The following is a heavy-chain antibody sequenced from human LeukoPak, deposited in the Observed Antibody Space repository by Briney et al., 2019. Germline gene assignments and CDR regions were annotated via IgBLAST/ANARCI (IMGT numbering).Heavy chain of an antibody. J-gene: IGHJ4*02. Sequence: TSESLSLTCAVYGGSFSGYYWSWIRQPPGKGLEWIGEINHSGSTNYNPSLKSRVTISVDTSKNQLSLKLITVLAADSAVYYCARVFSPRGYDILTGYLYYFDYWGQGTLVTVSS. V-gene: IGHV4-34*01. D-gene: IGHD3-9*01. CDR1: GGSFSGYY. CDR3: ARVFSPRGYDILTGYLYYFDY. CDR2: INHSGST.